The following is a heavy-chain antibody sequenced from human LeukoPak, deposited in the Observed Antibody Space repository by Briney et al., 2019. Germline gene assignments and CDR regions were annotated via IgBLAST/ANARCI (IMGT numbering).Heavy chain of an antibody. D-gene: IGHD2-15*01. CDR1: GGTFSSYT. V-gene: IGHV1-69*13. Sequence: ASVKVSCKASGGTFSSYTISWGRQAPGQGLEWVGGIIPIFGTANYAQKLQGRVTITADESTGTAYMELCILRSKDTAVYYCARFPRLVENGFGPWGQGTLVTVSS. CDR2: IIPIFGTA. CDR3: ARFPRLVENGFGP. J-gene: IGHJ5*02.